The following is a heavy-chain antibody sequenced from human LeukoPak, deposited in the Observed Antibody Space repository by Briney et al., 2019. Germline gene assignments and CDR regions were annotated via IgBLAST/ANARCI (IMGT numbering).Heavy chain of an antibody. CDR3: ARAIGNWGNMDV. CDR1: GFTFDDYG. J-gene: IGHJ6*03. CDR2: INWNGGST. D-gene: IGHD7-27*01. Sequence: GGSLRLSCATSGFTFDDYGMSWVRQAPGKGLEWVSDINWNGGSTGYADSVKGRFTISRDNAKNSLYLQMISLRSEDAALYYCARAIGNWGNMDVWGKGTTVTIS. V-gene: IGHV3-20*04.